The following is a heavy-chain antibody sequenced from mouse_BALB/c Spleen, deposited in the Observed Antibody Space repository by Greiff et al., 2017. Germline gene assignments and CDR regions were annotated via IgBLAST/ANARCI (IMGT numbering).Heavy chain of an antibody. CDR1: GYSITSDYA. CDR2: ISYSGST. CDR3: ARWSYGNYNYYAMDY. D-gene: IGHD2-1*01. J-gene: IGHJ4*01. Sequence: EVKLMESGPGLVKPSQSLSLTCTVTGYSITSDYAWNWIRQFPGNKLEWMGYISYSGSTSYNPSLKSRISITRDTSKNQFFLQLNSVTTEDTATYYCARWSYGNYNYYAMDYWGQGTSVTVSS. V-gene: IGHV3-2*02.